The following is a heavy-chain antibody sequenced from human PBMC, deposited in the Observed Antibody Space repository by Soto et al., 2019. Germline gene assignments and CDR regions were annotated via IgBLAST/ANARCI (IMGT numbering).Heavy chain of an antibody. V-gene: IGHV3-7*03. CDR3: ARGPSYSDYSNDWFFDS. CDR1: GFTFSGYW. J-gene: IGHJ4*02. Sequence: GSLRLSCAASGFTFSGYWMTWVRQAPGKGLEWVADIKKDGTEKYYVDSVKGRFTISRDNAKKSVYLQMNGLTVEDTAVYRCARGPSYSDYSNDWFFDSWGQGALVTVS. D-gene: IGHD3-9*01. CDR2: IKKDGTEK.